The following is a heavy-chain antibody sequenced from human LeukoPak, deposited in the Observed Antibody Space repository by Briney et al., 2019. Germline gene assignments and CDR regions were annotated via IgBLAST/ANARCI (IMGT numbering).Heavy chain of an antibody. CDR1: GYTFIDCW. Sequence: ASVKVSCKTSGYTFIDCWIHWVRQAPGQGLEWMGRININSGGINYAQKFQGRVTMTRATSISTAYMELSRPRFDDTAVYYCARDRDGGVGTMDYWGQGTLVPVSS. J-gene: IGHJ4*02. V-gene: IGHV1-2*06. CDR2: ININSGGI. D-gene: IGHD3-3*01. CDR3: ARDRDGGVGTMDY.